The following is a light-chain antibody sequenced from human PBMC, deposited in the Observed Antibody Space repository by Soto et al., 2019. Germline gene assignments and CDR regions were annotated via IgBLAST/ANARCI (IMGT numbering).Light chain of an antibody. CDR3: QQYSVSPLT. CDR2: GAS. J-gene: IGKJ1*01. V-gene: IGKV3-20*01. Sequence: EIVLTQSPGTLSLSPGERATLSCRASQSVISSSLAWYQQKPGQAPRLLIYGASNRATGIPDRLSASGSGTDFTLTISRLEPEDFAVYYCQQYSVSPLTFGQGTKVDNK. CDR1: QSVISSS.